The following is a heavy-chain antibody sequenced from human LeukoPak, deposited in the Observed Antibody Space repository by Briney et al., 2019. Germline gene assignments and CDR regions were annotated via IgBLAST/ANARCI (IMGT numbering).Heavy chain of an antibody. CDR2: IIPILGIA. V-gene: IGHV1-69*04. D-gene: IGHD2-2*01. CDR3: ARDPDIVVVPAALEFDY. CDR1: GGTFSSYA. Sequence: GASVKVSCTASGGTFSSYAISWVRQAPGQGLEWMGRIIPILGIANYAQKFQGRVTITADKSTSTAYMELSSLRSEDTAVYYCARDPDIVVVPAALEFDYWGQGTLVTVSS. J-gene: IGHJ4*02.